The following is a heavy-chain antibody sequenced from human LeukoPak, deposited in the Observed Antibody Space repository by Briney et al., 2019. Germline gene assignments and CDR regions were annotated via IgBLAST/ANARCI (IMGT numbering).Heavy chain of an antibody. CDR3: ASLGGIYYDSSGRDY. CDR1: GGSFSGYY. CDR2: INHSGST. J-gene: IGHJ4*02. Sequence: PSETLSLTCAVYGGSFSGYYWSWIRQPPGKGLEWIGEINHSGSTNYNPSLKSRVTISVDTSKNQFSLKLSSVTAADTAVYYCASLGGIYYDSSGRDYWGQGTLVTVSS. D-gene: IGHD3-22*01. V-gene: IGHV4-34*01.